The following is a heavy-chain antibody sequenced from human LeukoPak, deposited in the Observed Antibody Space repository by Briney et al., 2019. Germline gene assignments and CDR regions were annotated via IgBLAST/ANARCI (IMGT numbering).Heavy chain of an antibody. Sequence: GGSLRLSCAASGSTFSSYAMSWVRQAPGKGLEWVSAISGSGGSTYYADSVKGRFTISRDNSKNTLYLQMNSLRAEDTAVYYCAKGLLNVAAAGIDYWGQGTLVTVSS. J-gene: IGHJ4*02. CDR1: GSTFSSYA. CDR3: AKGLLNVAAAGIDY. CDR2: ISGSGGST. V-gene: IGHV3-23*01. D-gene: IGHD6-13*01.